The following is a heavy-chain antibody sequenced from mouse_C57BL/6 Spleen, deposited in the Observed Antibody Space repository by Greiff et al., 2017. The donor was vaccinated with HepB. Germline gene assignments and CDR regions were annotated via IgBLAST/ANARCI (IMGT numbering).Heavy chain of an antibody. J-gene: IGHJ4*01. V-gene: IGHV1-82*01. CDR2: IYPGDGDT. D-gene: IGHD2-1*01. CDR3: ARYLHSYAMDY. CDR1: GYAFSSSW. Sequence: QVQLQQSGPELVKPGASVKISCKASGYAFSSSWMNWVKQRPGKGLEWIGRIYPGDGDTNYNGKFKGKATLTADKSSSTAYMQLSSLTSEDSAVYFCARYLHSYAMDYWGQGTSVTVSS.